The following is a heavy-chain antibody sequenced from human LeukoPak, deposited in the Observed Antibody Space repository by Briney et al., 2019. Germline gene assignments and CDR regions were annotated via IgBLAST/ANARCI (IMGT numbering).Heavy chain of an antibody. CDR3: AKTGDSAAGLFVQ. J-gene: IGHJ4*02. CDR1: GFSVSNKY. Sequence: PGGSLRLSCAASGFSVSNKYMSWVRQAPGKGLEWVSVIYSSGYTYYVDSVQGRFTISRDNSRNTLYLQMNSLRAEDTAVYYCAKTGDSAAGLFVQWGQGTLVTVSS. V-gene: IGHV3-66*02. CDR2: IYSSGYT. D-gene: IGHD4-17*01.